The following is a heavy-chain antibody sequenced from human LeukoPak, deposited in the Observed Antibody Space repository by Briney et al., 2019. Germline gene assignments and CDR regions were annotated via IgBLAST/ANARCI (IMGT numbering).Heavy chain of an antibody. CDR3: ARESYWGSGLKGFDS. Sequence: GGSLRLSCVASGFTFTGYSINWVRQAPGKGLEWVSYISRDSSNIYYAESVKGRFTISRDNAKNSLYLQVNSLRDEDTAVYYCARESYWGSGLKGFDSWGQGTLVTVSS. V-gene: IGHV3-48*02. J-gene: IGHJ4*02. CDR2: ISRDSSNI. CDR1: GFTFTGYS. D-gene: IGHD7-27*01.